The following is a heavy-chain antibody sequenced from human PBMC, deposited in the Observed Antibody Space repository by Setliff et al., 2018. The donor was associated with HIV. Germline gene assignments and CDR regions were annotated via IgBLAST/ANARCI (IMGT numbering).Heavy chain of an antibody. Sequence: ASVKVSCKASGYSFTRNLIHWVRQAPGQGLEWMGIINPSGGSAAYAEKFRGRVTMTSDTSTNTVYMELRSLRSEETAVFYCARDGGDGSGYYYADYWGQGTLVTVSS. CDR1: GYSFTRNL. D-gene: IGHD3-22*01. V-gene: IGHV1-46*01. CDR2: INPSGGSA. CDR3: ARDGGDGSGYYYADY. J-gene: IGHJ4*02.